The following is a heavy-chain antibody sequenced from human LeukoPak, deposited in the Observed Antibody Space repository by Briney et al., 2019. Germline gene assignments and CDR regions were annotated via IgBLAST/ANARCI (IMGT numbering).Heavy chain of an antibody. J-gene: IGHJ6*03. Sequence: GGSLRLSCAASGFTFSSYWMSWVRQVPGKGLEWVANIKQDGSEKDYLDSVKGRFTISRDNAKNSLYLQMNSLRAEDTAVYYCARTQVVPAAMTFYYYYYMDVWGKGTTVTVSS. V-gene: IGHV3-7*01. CDR2: IKQDGSEK. CDR1: GFTFSSYW. D-gene: IGHD2-2*01. CDR3: ARTQVVPAAMTFYYYYYMDV.